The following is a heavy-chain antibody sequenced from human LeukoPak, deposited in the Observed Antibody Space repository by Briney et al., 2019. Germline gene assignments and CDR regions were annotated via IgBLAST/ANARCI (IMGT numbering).Heavy chain of an antibody. CDR1: GFTVSVNY. CDR2: MDFDGRI. V-gene: IGHV3-66*01. CDR3: ARDHSADYSHAFDS. J-gene: IGHJ3*02. D-gene: IGHD1-26*01. Sequence: GGSLRLSCAVSGFTVSVNYMTWVRQAPGRGLEWVSSMDFDGRISYPDSVKGRFSISRDHSKNTLYLQMDSLRAEDTAVYYCARDHSADYSHAFDSWGQGTVVTVSS.